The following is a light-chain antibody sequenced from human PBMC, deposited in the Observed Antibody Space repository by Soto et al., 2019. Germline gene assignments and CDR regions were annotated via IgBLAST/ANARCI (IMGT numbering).Light chain of an antibody. CDR3: QQYHNWPPQYT. Sequence: EIVMTQSPASLSVSPGAGATLSCWASQSVVSNVAWYQQKPGQGPRLLIHGASTRAAGAPASFSGSGSGTDFTLTISSLQSEDFAVSYCQQYHNWPPQYTFGQGTKLQIK. CDR1: QSVVSN. CDR2: GAS. J-gene: IGKJ2*01. V-gene: IGKV3-15*01.